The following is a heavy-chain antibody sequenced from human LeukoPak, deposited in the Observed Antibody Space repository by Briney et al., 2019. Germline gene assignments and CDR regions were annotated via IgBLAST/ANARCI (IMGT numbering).Heavy chain of an antibody. CDR3: VRDSGSAWSGLFDS. CDR1: GFTFSSYS. V-gene: IGHV3-48*04. Sequence: GGSLRLSCAASGFTFSSYSMAWVRQAPGKGLEWVSYISIRSSTIYYADSVKGRFTISRDNAKNSMYLEMKNLRGDDTGIYYCVRDSGSAWSGLFDSWGQGTLVTVSS. D-gene: IGHD2-21*02. CDR2: ISIRSSTI. J-gene: IGHJ4*02.